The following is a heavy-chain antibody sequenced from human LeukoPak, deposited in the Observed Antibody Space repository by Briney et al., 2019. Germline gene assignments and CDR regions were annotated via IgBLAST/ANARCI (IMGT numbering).Heavy chain of an antibody. CDR1: GFTFSSYW. CDR2: IRFDGSNK. CDR3: AKDGVDAFDI. J-gene: IGHJ3*02. Sequence: GSLRLSCAASGFTFSSYWMSWVRQAPGKGLEWVAFIRFDGSNKYYADSVKGRFTISRDLSRNILYLQMNSLGAEDTAVYYCAKDGVDAFDIWGQGTMVTVSS. D-gene: IGHD3-3*01. V-gene: IGHV3-30*02.